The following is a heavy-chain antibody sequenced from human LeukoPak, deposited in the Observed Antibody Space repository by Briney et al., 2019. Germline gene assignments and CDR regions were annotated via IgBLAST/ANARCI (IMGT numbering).Heavy chain of an antibody. Sequence: GGSLRLSCTASGFTFTSYSMNWVRQAPGKGLEWVSYISSASGTIYYADSVKGRFTISRDNANNSLYLQMDSLRAEDTAVYYCARRTPGYCSGGSCYGFQHWGQGTLVTVSS. CDR1: GFTFTSYS. V-gene: IGHV3-48*04. CDR3: ARRTPGYCSGGSCYGFQH. D-gene: IGHD2-15*01. CDR2: ISSASGTI. J-gene: IGHJ1*01.